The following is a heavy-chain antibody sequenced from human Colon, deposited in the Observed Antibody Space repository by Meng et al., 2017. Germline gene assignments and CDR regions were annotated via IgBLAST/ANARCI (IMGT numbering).Heavy chain of an antibody. CDR3: ARDNWGSLDY. CDR1: CTPDMYTNYA. V-gene: IGHV4-61*01. D-gene: IGHD7-27*01. CDR2: GST. J-gene: IGHJ4*02. Sequence: QLQEPDTALVCPSAPLTRTCTVSCTPDMYTNYAWIWLRQPPGKGLEWIGYGSTNHNPSLKSRVTISVDTSKNQFSLTLNSVTAADTAVYYCARDNWGSLDYWGQGTLVTVSS.